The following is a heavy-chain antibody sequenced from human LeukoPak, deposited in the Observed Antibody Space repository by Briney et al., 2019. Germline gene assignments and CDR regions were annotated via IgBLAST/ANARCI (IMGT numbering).Heavy chain of an antibody. CDR3: ARSSYYYGSALAWDFDY. CDR2: ISSSSSTI. J-gene: IGHJ4*02. CDR1: GFTFSSYS. D-gene: IGHD3-10*01. V-gene: IGHV3-48*01. Sequence: GGSLRLSCAASGFTFSSYSMNWVRQAPGKGLEWVSYISSSSSTIYYADSVKGRFTISRDNAKNSLYLQMNSLRAEDTAVYYCARSSYYYGSALAWDFDYWGQGTLVTVSS.